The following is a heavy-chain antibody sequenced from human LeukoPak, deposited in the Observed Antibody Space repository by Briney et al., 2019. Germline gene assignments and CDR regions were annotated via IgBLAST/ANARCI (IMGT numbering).Heavy chain of an antibody. J-gene: IGHJ4*02. Sequence: GGSLGLSCAASRFTFSSYWMSWVRQAPGKGLEWVANIKQDGSEKYYVDSVKGRFTISRDNAKNSLYLQMNSLRAEDTAVYYCARSTPSGYWGQGTLVTVSS. CDR3: ARSTPSGY. CDR1: RFTFSSYW. V-gene: IGHV3-7*01. D-gene: IGHD3-10*01. CDR2: IKQDGSEK.